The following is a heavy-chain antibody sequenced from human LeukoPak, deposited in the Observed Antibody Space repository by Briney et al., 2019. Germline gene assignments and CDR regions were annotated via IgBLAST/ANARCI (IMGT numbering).Heavy chain of an antibody. Sequence: PGGSLRLSCAASGLTFSSYAMTWVRQAPGKGLEWVSTISGSGASTYYADSVKGRFTISRDKSKNTLYLQMNSLRAEDTAVYYCAKSGSSGWYVPYYYYGMDVWGQGTTVTVSS. CDR1: GLTFSSYA. CDR2: ISGSGAST. D-gene: IGHD6-19*01. J-gene: IGHJ6*02. V-gene: IGHV3-23*01. CDR3: AKSGSSGWYVPYYYYGMDV.